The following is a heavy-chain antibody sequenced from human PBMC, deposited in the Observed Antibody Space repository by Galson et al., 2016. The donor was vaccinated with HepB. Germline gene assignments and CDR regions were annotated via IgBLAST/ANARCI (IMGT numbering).Heavy chain of an antibody. V-gene: IGHV1-2*02. Sequence: SVKVSCKASGYTFIAYNMHWVRQAPGQGPEWMGWVNPNSGDTNYAQQFRGRVTMARDAAISTVYLELNSLTSDDPAGYYYAPPPATLPEAADMYAWGRVTMAREASISTVYMELNSLTSDDAAVYYCATPLATLAEAVGLHVWGQGTLITVSS. CDR1: GYTFIAYN. CDR3: APPPATLPEAADMYAWGRVTMAREASISTVYMELNSLTSDDAAVYYCATPLATLAEAVGLHV. J-gene: IGHJ4*02. CDR2: VNPNSGDT. D-gene: IGHD4/OR15-4a*01.